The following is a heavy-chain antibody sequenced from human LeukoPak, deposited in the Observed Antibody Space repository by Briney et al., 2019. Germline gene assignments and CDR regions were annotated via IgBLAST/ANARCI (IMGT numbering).Heavy chain of an antibody. J-gene: IGHJ4*02. D-gene: IGHD6-13*01. CDR1: GYTFTGYY. V-gene: IGHV1-2*06. Sequence: ASVKVSCKASGYTFTGYYIHWVRQAPGQGLEWMGRINPKSGGTNYAQKLQGGVTMTRDTSISTAYMELSRLTSDDTAVYYCVREIDGSSWYHFDYWGQGTLVTVSS. CDR2: INPKSGGT. CDR3: VREIDGSSWYHFDY.